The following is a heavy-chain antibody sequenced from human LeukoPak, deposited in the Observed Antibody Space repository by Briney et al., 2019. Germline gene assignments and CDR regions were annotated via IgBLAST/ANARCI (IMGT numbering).Heavy chain of an antibody. D-gene: IGHD3-16*01. J-gene: IGHJ4*02. CDR3: AKGPQGD. CDR2: IDSGGGT. V-gene: IGHV3-23*01. CDR1: GFTFSNYA. Sequence: QPGGSLRLSCAASGFTFSNYAMNWVRQAPGKGLEWVSAIDSGGGTYYADSVKGRFTISRDNSKNTLYLQLNSLRAEDTAVYYCAKGPQGDRGQGALVTVSS.